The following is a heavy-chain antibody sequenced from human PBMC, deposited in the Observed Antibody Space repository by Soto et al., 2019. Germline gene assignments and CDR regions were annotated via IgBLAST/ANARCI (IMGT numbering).Heavy chain of an antibody. Sequence: QVQLVESGGGVVQPGRSLRLSCAVSGFTFTSYGMHWVRQAPGKGLEWVALIWYDGIKKFYADSVKGRFTISRDNSQKMLYLQLTSVRAEDSAVYYCARPDLSGSYYRPFFDQWGQGTLVTVSS. CDR1: GFTFTSYG. CDR3: ARPDLSGSYYRPFFDQ. D-gene: IGHD3-10*01. J-gene: IGHJ4*02. CDR2: IWYDGIKK. V-gene: IGHV3-33*08.